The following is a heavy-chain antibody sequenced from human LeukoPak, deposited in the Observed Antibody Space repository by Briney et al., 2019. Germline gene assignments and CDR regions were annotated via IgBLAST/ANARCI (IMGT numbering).Heavy chain of an antibody. Sequence: SETLSLTCAVYGGSFSGYYWSWIRQPPGKGLEWIGEINHSGSTNYNPSLKSRVTISVDTSKNQFSLKLSSVTAADTAVYYCAARALSLVTFGVVRRHWFDPWGQGTLVTVSS. CDR1: GGSFSGYY. V-gene: IGHV4-34*01. CDR2: INHSGST. J-gene: IGHJ5*02. CDR3: AARALSLVTFGVVRRHWFDP. D-gene: IGHD3-3*01.